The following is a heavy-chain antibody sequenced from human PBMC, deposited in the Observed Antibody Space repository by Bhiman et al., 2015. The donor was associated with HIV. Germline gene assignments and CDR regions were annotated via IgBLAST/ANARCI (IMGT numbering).Heavy chain of an antibody. CDR2: ISWNSGRI. Sequence: EVQLVESGGGLVQPGRSLRLSCAASGFTFDDYAMHWVRQAPGKGLEWVSGISWNSGRIGYADSVKGRFTISRDDAKDSLFLQMNSLRTEDTALYYCVKELADLYYYDGSGSILGDAFDIWGQGTMVTVSS. D-gene: IGHD3-22*01. V-gene: IGHV3-9*01. CDR1: GFTFDDYA. J-gene: IGHJ3*02. CDR3: VKELADLYYYDGSGSILGDAFDI.